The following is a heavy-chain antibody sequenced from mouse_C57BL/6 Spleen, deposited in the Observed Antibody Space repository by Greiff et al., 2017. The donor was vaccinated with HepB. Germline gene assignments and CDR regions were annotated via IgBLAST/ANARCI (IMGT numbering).Heavy chain of an antibody. CDR2: INPNNGGT. Sequence: EVQLQQSGPELVKPGASVKISCKASGYTFTDYYMNWVKQSHGKSLEWIGDINPNNGGTSYNQKFKGKATLTVDKSSSTAYMELRSLTSEDSAVYYCARSGTTVVAPAYWGQGTTLTVSS. CDR1: GYTFTDYY. V-gene: IGHV1-26*01. J-gene: IGHJ2*01. CDR3: ARSGTTVVAPAY. D-gene: IGHD1-1*01.